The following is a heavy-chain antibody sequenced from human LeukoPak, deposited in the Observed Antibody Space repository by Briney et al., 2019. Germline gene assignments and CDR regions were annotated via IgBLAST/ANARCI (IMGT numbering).Heavy chain of an antibody. D-gene: IGHD3-22*01. Sequence: KSSETLSLTCTVSGASFNSDDHYWNWIRQSPGKGLEWIGSIHPSGMLYNNPSLASRVTMSRDTSKNQFSLNLNSVTAAHSAVYLCSRGLDSRKLGYWGQGILVTVSS. CDR1: GASFNSDDHY. V-gene: IGHV4-31*03. CDR2: IHPSGML. CDR3: SRGLDSRKLGY. J-gene: IGHJ4*02.